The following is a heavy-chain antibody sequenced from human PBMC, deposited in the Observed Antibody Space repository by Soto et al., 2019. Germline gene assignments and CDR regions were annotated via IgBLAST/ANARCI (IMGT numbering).Heavy chain of an antibody. CDR2: MNAKSGDT. D-gene: IGHD3-16*01. CDR3: ARGNHFNYAGFDD. CDR1: GYTFSDFD. J-gene: IGHJ4*01. V-gene: IGHV1-8*01. Sequence: ASRKSSYKASGYTFSDFDINWLRQASGQGPEWMGWMNAKSGDTFFPQRFQGKFNMTWDTSLSTAYMEVGSLTSDDTAIYYCARGNHFNYAGFDDWGHVTTVT.